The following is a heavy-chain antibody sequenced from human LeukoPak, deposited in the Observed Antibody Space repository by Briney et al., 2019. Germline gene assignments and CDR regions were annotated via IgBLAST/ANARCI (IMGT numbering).Heavy chain of an antibody. CDR3: AQDPFSCRSSGCHGIDY. D-gene: IGHD6-19*01. J-gene: IGHJ4*02. Sequence: GRSLRLSRAGSGFTFSSYGMHGVRQAPGKGLEWVAVIYYDGSNTFYADSVKGRFTISRDNSKNTLYLQMNSLRAEDTALYYCAQDPFSCRSSGCHGIDYWGQGTLVTVSS. CDR1: GFTFSSYG. CDR2: IYYDGSNT. V-gene: IGHV3-30*18.